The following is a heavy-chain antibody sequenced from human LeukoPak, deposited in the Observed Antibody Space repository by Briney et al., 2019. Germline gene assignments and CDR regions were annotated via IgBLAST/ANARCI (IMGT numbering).Heavy chain of an antibody. V-gene: IGHV4-4*02. CDR2: IYHSGST. Sequence: SETLSLTCAVSGGSISSSNWWSWVRPPPGKGLEWIGEIYHSGSTNYNPSLKSRVTISVDKSKNQFSLKLSSVTAADTAVYYCARGGEIAALVDAFDIWGQGTMVTVSS. CDR3: ARGGEIAALVDAFDI. J-gene: IGHJ3*02. CDR1: GGSISSSNW. D-gene: IGHD6-6*01.